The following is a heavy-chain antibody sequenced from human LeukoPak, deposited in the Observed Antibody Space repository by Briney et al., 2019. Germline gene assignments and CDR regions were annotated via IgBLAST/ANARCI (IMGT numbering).Heavy chain of an antibody. CDR3: AKDPGTDDSPN. V-gene: IGHV3-30*18. Sequence: PGRSLRLSCAASGFPFNTYGIHWVRQTPGKGLEWVAVISYDGRSKFYGDSVRGRFTVFRDNSRNTVDLQMDTIRIEDTAVYYCAKDPGTDDSPNWGQGTLVTVSS. CDR1: GFPFNTYG. J-gene: IGHJ4*02. D-gene: IGHD1-14*01. CDR2: ISYDGRSK.